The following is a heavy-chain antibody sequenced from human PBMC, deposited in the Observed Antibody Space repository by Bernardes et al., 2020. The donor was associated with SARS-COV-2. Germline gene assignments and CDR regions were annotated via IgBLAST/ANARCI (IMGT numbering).Heavy chain of an antibody. Sequence: GGSLRLSCAASGFTFRDYTMHWVRQAPGKGLEWVAVIWHDGSETYYVDSVKGRYTISRDNGKNLVFLQMNSLRAEDTAIFYCARSAGMDVWGQGTMVTVSS. J-gene: IGHJ6*02. CDR2: IWHDGSET. V-gene: IGHV3-33*01. CDR1: GFTFRDYT. CDR3: ARSAGMDV.